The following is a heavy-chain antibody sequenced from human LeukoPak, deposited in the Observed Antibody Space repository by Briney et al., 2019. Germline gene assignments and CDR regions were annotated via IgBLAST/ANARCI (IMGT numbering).Heavy chain of an antibody. CDR2: IGPTGSDR. CDR3: ATETNGRHYDY. D-gene: IGHD1-14*01. CDR1: GLTFSTSG. V-gene: IGHV3-21*06. J-gene: IGHJ4*02. Sequence: GGSLRLSXTASGLTFSTSGFNWVRQPPGKGLEWVASIGPTGSDRYHADSIKGRFTISRDNANNFLYLQMNSLRAEDTAVYYCATETNGRHYDYWGQGTLLTVSS.